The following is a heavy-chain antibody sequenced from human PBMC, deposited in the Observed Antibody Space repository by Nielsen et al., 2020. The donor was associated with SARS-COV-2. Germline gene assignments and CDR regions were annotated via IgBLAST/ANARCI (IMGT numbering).Heavy chain of an antibody. CDR3: ARDVSITIFEMVRSHFDY. CDR2: ISGYNGNT. J-gene: IGHJ4*02. CDR1: GYTFSSYG. V-gene: IGHV1-18*01. D-gene: IGHD3-3*01. Sequence: ASVKVSCKASGYTFSSYGISWVRQAPGQGLEWMGWISGYNGNTNFPHKLQGRVILTTDTSTNTAYMELRSLRSDDTAVYYCARDVSITIFEMVRSHFDYWGQGTLVTVTS.